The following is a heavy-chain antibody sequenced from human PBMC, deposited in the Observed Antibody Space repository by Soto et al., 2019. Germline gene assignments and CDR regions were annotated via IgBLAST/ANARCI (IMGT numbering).Heavy chain of an antibody. Sequence: GGSLRLSCAASGFTFSSYGMHWVRQAPGKGLEWVAVIWYDGSNKYYADSVKGRFTISRDNSKNTLYLQMNSLRAEDTAVYYCARVDSEVYCSSTSCNPTYYYYYGMDVWGQGTTVTVSS. V-gene: IGHV3-33*01. CDR3: ARVDSEVYCSSTSCNPTYYYYYGMDV. CDR1: GFTFSSYG. CDR2: IWYDGSNK. J-gene: IGHJ6*02. D-gene: IGHD2-2*01.